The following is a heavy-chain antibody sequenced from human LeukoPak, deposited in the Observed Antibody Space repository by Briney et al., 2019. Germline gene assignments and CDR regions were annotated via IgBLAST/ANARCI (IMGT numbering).Heavy chain of an antibody. Sequence: GGSLRLSCAASGFTFSSYGMSWVRQAPGKGLEWVSAISGSGGSTYYADSVKGRFTISRDNSKNTLYLQMNSLRAEDTAVYYCARGQWEWGRAAMPAYWGQGTLVTVSS. CDR3: ARGQWEWGRAAMPAY. V-gene: IGHV3-23*01. CDR1: GFTFSSYG. J-gene: IGHJ4*02. CDR2: ISGSGGST. D-gene: IGHD2-2*01.